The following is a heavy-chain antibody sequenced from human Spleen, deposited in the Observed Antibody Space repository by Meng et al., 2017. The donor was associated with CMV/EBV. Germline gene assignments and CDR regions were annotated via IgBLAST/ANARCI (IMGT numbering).Heavy chain of an antibody. D-gene: IGHD1-1*01. V-gene: IGHV1-69*05. CDR2: FIPIFGTT. CDR1: GGTLNTYT. J-gene: IGHJ5*02. CDR3: ASEELEFGTS. Sequence: VSCKASGGTLNTYTINWVRQAPGQGLEWMGRFIPIFGTTNYAPKFQGRATLSTDESTSTMYMELNSLKSQDTAIYYCASEELEFGTSWGQGTLVTVSS.